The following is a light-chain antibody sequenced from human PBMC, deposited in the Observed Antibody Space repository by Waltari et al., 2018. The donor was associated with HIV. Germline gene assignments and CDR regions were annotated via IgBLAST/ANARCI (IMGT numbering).Light chain of an antibody. CDR3: SSDGGTSAGGSRKFYVI. CDR1: SNDIAASKF. Sequence: QSALTQPPSASGSPGQSVTIPCTGPSNDIAASKFVSLYPQHPGKAPRLIISDVNKRPSGVPNRFSGSKSGNTASLTVSGLQAEDEATYYCSSDGGTSAGGSRKFYVIFGGGTKLTVL. J-gene: IGLJ2*01. V-gene: IGLV2-8*01. CDR2: DVN.